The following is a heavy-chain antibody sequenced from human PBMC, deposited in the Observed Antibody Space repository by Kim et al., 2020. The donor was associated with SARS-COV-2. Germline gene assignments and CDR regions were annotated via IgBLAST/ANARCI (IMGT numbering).Heavy chain of an antibody. Sequence: SVKGQFTISSDNTKNTLRLQMNILKAEETGVYYCAQKGIAGGNNWFDSWGQGTLVTVSS. D-gene: IGHD6-13*01. V-gene: IGHV3-23*01. CDR3: AQKGIAGGNNWFDS. J-gene: IGHJ5*01.